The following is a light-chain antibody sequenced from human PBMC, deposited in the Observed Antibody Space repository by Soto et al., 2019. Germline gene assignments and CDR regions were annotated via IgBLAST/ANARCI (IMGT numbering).Light chain of an antibody. CDR3: QQRYIGLT. CDR1: QSVSRY. Sequence: EIVLTQSPVTLSLSPGERAILSCRASQSVSRYLAWYQQKPGQAPRLLVYDASNRATGIPARFSGSGSGTDFTLTISSLEPEDFAVYYCQQRYIGLTFGGGTKVEMK. J-gene: IGKJ4*01. V-gene: IGKV3-11*01. CDR2: DAS.